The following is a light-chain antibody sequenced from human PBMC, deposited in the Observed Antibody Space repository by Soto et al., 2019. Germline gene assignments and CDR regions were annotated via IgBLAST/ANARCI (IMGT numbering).Light chain of an antibody. J-gene: IGLJ1*01. CDR1: SSDVGAYNY. CDR3: SSYTSSSTQV. V-gene: IGLV2-14*01. CDR2: EVS. Sequence: QSALTQPRSVSGSPGQSLSISCTGTSSDVGAYNYVSWYQQHPGKAPKLMIYEVSNRPSGVSNRFSGSKSGNTASLTISGLQAEDEADYYCSSYTSSSTQVFGTGTKLTVL.